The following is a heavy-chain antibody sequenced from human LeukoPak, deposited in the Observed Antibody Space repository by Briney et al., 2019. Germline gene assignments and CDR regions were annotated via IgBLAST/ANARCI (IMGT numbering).Heavy chain of an antibody. J-gene: IGHJ5*02. Sequence: ASVKVSCKASGYTFTGYYMHWVRQAPGQGLEWMGWINPNSGGTNYAQKFQGRVTMTRDTSISTAYMELSRLRSDDTAVYYCARQAPCIAAAGCNWFDPWGQGTLVTVSS. D-gene: IGHD6-13*01. V-gene: IGHV1-2*02. CDR1: GYTFTGYY. CDR2: INPNSGGT. CDR3: ARQAPCIAAAGCNWFDP.